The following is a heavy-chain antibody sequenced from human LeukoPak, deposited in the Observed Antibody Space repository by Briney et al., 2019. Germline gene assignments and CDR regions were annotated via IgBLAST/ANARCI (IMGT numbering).Heavy chain of an antibody. J-gene: IGHJ4*02. CDR3: ARERTMDAIPYYIDY. CDR1: GGSISGYY. D-gene: IGHD2-8*01. CDR2: IYYSGNT. Sequence: SEPLSLTCIVSGGSISGYYWSWIRQPPGRGLEYIGHIYYSGNTDYNPSLKSRVTISVHTFKNQFSLRLTSVTAADTAVYLCARERTMDAIPYYIDYWGRGTLVTVSS. V-gene: IGHV4-59*12.